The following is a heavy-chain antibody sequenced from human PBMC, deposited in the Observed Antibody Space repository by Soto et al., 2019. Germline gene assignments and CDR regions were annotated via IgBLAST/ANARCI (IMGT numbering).Heavy chain of an antibody. V-gene: IGHV3-74*01. D-gene: IGHD1-1*01. CDR1: GFTFSPYW. CDR2: VNSDGSGT. J-gene: IGHJ5*01. Sequence: GGSLRLSCAASGFTFSPYWMHWVRQTPGKGLLWVSRVNSDGSGTIYADSVKGRFTISRDNAKNTLYLQMDSLRAEDTAVYYCARDPSRKVSKGTDCIDSWGQGILVTVSS. CDR3: ARDPSRKVSKGTDCIDS.